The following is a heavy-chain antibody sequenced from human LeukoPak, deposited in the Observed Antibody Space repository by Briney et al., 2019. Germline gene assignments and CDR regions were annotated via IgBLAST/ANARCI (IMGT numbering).Heavy chain of an antibody. Sequence: GGSLRLSCAASGFTFSDYYMSWIRQAPGKGLEWVSYISSSGSTIYYADSVKGRFTISRDNSKNSLYLQMNSLRAEDTALYYCAKDMGWLGSDYFDCWGQGTLVTVSS. V-gene: IGHV3-11*01. J-gene: IGHJ4*02. CDR1: GFTFSDYY. D-gene: IGHD3-3*01. CDR3: AKDMGWLGSDYFDC. CDR2: ISSSGSTI.